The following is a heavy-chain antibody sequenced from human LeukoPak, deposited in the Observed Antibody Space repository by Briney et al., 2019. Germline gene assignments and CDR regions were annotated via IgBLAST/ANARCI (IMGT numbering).Heavy chain of an antibody. CDR3: ARQRGYSGPLWFDP. CDR1: GGSISSYY. V-gene: IGHV4-59*08. D-gene: IGHD5-12*01. CDR2: IYYSGST. J-gene: IGHJ5*02. Sequence: SETLSLTCTVSGGSISSYYWSWIRQPPGKGLEWIGYIYYSGSTNYNPSLKSRVTISVDTSKNQFSLKLSSVTAADTAVYYCARQRGYSGPLWFDPWGQGTLVAVSS.